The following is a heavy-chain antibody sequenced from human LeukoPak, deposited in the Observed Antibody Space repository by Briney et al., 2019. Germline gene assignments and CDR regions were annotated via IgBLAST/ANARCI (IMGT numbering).Heavy chain of an antibody. Sequence: ASVTVSCKASGYIFTSYGFSWVRQAPGQGLEWMGWISAYHGNTNYAQNLQGRVTMPTDTSTSTAYMELRSLRSDDTAVYYCARDELDSSYNSGWFEYYFDYWGQGTLVTVSS. J-gene: IGHJ4*02. CDR1: GYIFTSYG. V-gene: IGHV1-18*01. CDR2: ISAYHGNT. CDR3: ARDELDSSYNSGWFEYYFDY. D-gene: IGHD6-19*01.